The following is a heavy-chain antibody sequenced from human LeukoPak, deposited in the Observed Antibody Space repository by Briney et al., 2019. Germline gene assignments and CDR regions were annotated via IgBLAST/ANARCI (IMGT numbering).Heavy chain of an antibody. D-gene: IGHD5-12*01. CDR1: GVAFSNAW. Sequence: GGSLRLSCAASGVAFSNAWMSWGRQAPGQGREWGGRIKSKTDGGTTDSAAPVKGRFTISRDDSKTTLYLQMNSLKTEDTAVYYCTPQGGGYGWVSESGGGKGPTVTVS. V-gene: IGHV3-15*01. CDR3: TPQGGGYGWVSESG. CDR2: IKSKTDGGTT. J-gene: IGHJ6*03.